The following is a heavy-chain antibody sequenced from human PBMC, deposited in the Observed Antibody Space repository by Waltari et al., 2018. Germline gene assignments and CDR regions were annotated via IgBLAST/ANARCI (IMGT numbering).Heavy chain of an antibody. J-gene: IGHJ4*02. CDR1: GFTFSTYA. CDR2: SSGSGGTT. Sequence: EVQLLESGGGLVQPGGSLRLSCAASGFTFSTYAMTWVRQAPGKGLEWVSASSGSGGTTYYADSVKGRFTISRDNSKNTLYLQMTSLRAEDTAVYYCAKEYYDSSGPFDSWGQGTLVTVSS. D-gene: IGHD3-22*01. V-gene: IGHV3-23*01. CDR3: AKEYYDSSGPFDS.